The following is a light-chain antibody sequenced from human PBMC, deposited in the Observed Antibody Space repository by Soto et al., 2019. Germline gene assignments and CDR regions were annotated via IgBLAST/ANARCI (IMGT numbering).Light chain of an antibody. CDR1: QSVSSNY. J-gene: IGKJ3*01. V-gene: IGKV3-20*01. CDR2: GAS. CDR3: QQYSNSPLT. Sequence: EIVLTQSPGTLSLSPGERATLSCRASQSVSSNYLAWYQQKPGQAPRLLIHGASNRATGIPDRFSGSGSGTDFTLTISRLEPEDVAVYYCQQYSNSPLTFGPGTKVD.